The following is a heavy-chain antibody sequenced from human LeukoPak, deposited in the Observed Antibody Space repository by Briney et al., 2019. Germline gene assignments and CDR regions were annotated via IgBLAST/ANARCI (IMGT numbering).Heavy chain of an antibody. CDR3: ARDKGDYHTSGSLFVF. D-gene: IGHD3-22*01. Sequence: SVKVSCTASGGTFSSYAISWVRQAPGQGLEWMGGIIPIFGTANYAQKFQGRVTITADESTSTAYMELSSLRSEDTAVYYCARDKGDYHTSGSLFVFGGQGTLVTVSS. CDR2: IIPIFGTA. J-gene: IGHJ4*02. V-gene: IGHV1-69*13. CDR1: GGTFSSYA.